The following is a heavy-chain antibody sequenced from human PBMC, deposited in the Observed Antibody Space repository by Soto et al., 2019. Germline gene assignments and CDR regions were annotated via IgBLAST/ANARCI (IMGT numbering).Heavy chain of an antibody. D-gene: IGHD5-12*01. Sequence: SETLSLTCTVCGASISSYYWSWIRQPPGKGLEWIGYIYYSGSTNYNPSLKSRVTISVDTSKNQFSLKLSSVTAADTAVYYCARWLRPYYFDYWGQGTLVTVS. V-gene: IGHV4-59*01. CDR1: GASISSYY. J-gene: IGHJ4*02. CDR2: IYYSGST. CDR3: ARWLRPYYFDY.